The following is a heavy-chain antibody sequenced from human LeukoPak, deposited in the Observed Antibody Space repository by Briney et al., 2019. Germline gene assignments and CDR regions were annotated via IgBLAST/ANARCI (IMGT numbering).Heavy chain of an antibody. CDR2: INTNTGNP. CDR1: GYTFTSYA. CDR3: AREGPGELGYCSGPCSPFGY. J-gene: IGHJ4*02. V-gene: IGHV7-4-1*02. Sequence: ASVKVSCKASGYTFTSYAMNWVRQAPGQGLEWMGWINTNTGNPTYAQGFTGRFVFSLDTSVSTAYLQISSLKAEDTAVYYCAREGPGELGYCSGPCSPFGYWGQGTLVTVSS. D-gene: IGHD2-15*01.